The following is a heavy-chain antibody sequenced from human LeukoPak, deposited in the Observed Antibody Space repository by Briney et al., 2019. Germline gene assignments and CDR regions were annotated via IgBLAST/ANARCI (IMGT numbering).Heavy chain of an antibody. V-gene: IGHV3-30*02. CDR2: IRYDGSNK. CDR1: GFTFSSYG. J-gene: IGHJ3*02. Sequence: GGSLRLSCAASGFTFSSYGMHWVRQAPGKGLEWVAFIRYDGSNKYYADSVKGRFTFSRDNSKNTLYLQMNSLRAEDTAVYYCAEDQGLVEYYDSSGYYLLGAFDIWGQGTMVTVSS. D-gene: IGHD3-22*01. CDR3: AEDQGLVEYYDSSGYYLLGAFDI.